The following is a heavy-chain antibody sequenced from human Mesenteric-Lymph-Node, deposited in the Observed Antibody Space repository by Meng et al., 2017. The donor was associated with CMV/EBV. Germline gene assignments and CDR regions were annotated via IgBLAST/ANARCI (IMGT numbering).Heavy chain of an antibody. CDR1: GFTFSSYW. V-gene: IGHV3-74*01. CDR3: VGYSWGHPY. J-gene: IGHJ4*02. D-gene: IGHD5-18*01. Sequence: GGSLRLSCAASGFTFSSYWMHWVRQAPGKGLVWVSRINSDGSSTSYADSVKGRFTISRDDATDSVYLQMSSLKSEDTALYFCVGYSWGHPYWGQGTQVTVSS. CDR2: INSDGSST.